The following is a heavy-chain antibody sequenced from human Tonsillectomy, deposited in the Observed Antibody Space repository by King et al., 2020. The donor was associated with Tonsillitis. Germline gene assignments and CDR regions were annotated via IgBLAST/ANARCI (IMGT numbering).Heavy chain of an antibody. Sequence: VQLVESGAEVKKPGASVKVSCTASGYTFTGYYMNWVRQAPGLGLEWMGWINPNSGGTNYAQKFQGRVTMTKDTSISTAYMELSGLRSDDTAVYYCAREKKDLTGTTVWFDPWGQGTLVTVSS. D-gene: IGHD1-7*01. V-gene: IGHV1-2*02. CDR3: AREKKDLTGTTVWFDP. CDR1: GYTFTGYY. CDR2: INPNSGGT. J-gene: IGHJ5*02.